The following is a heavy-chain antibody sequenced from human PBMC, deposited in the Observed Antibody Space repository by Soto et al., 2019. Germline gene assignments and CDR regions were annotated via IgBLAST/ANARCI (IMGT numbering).Heavy chain of an antibody. CDR3: ARYRSLDP. CDR2: IKEDGSEK. D-gene: IGHD3-16*02. Sequence: EVQLVESGGGLVQPGGSLRLSCADSGFILGNYWMSWVRQAPGMGLQWVASIKEDGSEKYYVDPVKGRFTISRENAKNSLYLQMNSLRAEDTAVYYCARYRSLDPWGQGILVTVSS. J-gene: IGHJ5*02. V-gene: IGHV3-7*03. CDR1: GFILGNYW.